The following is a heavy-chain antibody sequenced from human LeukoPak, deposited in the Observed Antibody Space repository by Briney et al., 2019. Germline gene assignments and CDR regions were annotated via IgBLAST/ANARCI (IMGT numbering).Heavy chain of an antibody. CDR3: AVGDCGPGSYRYFDD. J-gene: IGHJ4*02. CDR1: GYTFTNYG. CDR2: ISAYNGNT. Sequence: ASVKVSCKASGYTFTNYGVSGVRQAPGQGLEWMGWISAYNGNTNYAQNLQGRVTMSTVTSTSTAYMELRSLRSDDTTVYYSAVGDCGPGSYRYFDDWGQGTLVTVSS. D-gene: IGHD3-10*01. V-gene: IGHV1-18*01.